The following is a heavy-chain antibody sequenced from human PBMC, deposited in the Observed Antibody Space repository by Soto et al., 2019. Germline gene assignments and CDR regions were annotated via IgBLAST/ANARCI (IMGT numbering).Heavy chain of an antibody. CDR2: MYYSGIT. CDR3: AGGWGVGGAGMDV. CDR1: GGSINSGDYY. Sequence: QVQLQESGPRLVKSSQTLYLTCTVSGGSINSGDYYWSWIRQSPGKGLEWVGYMYYSGITDYNASLKSEFPISMDTSKTHFSRRLNSLTAADTAVYFWAGGWGVGGAGMDVWGQGTTVTVSS. J-gene: IGHJ6*02. D-gene: IGHD3-16*01. V-gene: IGHV4-30-4*01.